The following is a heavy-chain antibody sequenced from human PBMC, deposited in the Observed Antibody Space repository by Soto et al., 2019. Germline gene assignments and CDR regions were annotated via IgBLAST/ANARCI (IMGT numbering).Heavy chain of an antibody. CDR3: AKDPYGSGSYYLYYYYMDV. V-gene: IGHV3-23*01. CDR1: GFTFSSYA. Sequence: LRLSCAASGFTFSSYAMSWVRQAPGKGLEWVSAISGSGGSTYYADSVKGRFTISRDNSKNTLYLQMNSLRAEDTAVYYCAKDPYGSGSYYLYYYYMDVWGKGTTVTVSS. CDR2: ISGSGGST. D-gene: IGHD3-10*01. J-gene: IGHJ6*03.